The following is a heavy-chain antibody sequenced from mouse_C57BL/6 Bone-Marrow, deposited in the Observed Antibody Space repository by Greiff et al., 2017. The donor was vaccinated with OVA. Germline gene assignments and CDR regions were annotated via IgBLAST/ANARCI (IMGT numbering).Heavy chain of an antibody. Sequence: VQLQQSGPELEKPGASVKISCKASGYTFTDYYMNWVKQSHGKSLEWIGDINPNNGGTSYNQKFKGKATLTVDKSSSTAYMELRSLTSEDSAVYYCARRGYGSSSCYFDYWGQGTTLTVSS. V-gene: IGHV1-26*01. J-gene: IGHJ2*01. D-gene: IGHD1-1*01. CDR3: ARRGYGSSSCYFDY. CDR2: INPNNGGT. CDR1: GYTFTDYY.